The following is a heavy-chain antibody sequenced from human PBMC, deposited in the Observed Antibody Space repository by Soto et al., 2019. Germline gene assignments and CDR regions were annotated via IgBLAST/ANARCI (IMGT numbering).Heavy chain of an antibody. CDR1: GFTFSDYY. CDR3: ARMEMDTAMVLYYYYGMDV. V-gene: IGHV3-11*06. J-gene: IGHJ6*02. D-gene: IGHD5-18*01. CDR2: ISSSSSYT. Sequence: PGGSLRLSCAASGFTFSDYYMSWIRQAPGKGLEWVSYISSSSSYTNYADSVKGRFTISRDNAKNSLYLQMNSLRAEDTAVYYCARMEMDTAMVLYYYYGMDVWGQGTTVAVSS.